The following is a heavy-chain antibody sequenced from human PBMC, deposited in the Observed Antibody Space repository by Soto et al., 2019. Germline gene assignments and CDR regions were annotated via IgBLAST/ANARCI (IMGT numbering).Heavy chain of an antibody. V-gene: IGHV1-18*04. D-gene: IGHD3-3*01. CDR2: ISPKNGNT. CDR3: ATSYDSGFDP. Sequence: ASVKVSCKASGYSFSTYDISCLRQAPGQVPEWMGRISPKNGNTNYAQNFQDRVTMTADTSSSTAYMELRGLRSDDTAKYYCATSYDSGFDPWGQGTLVTVSS. J-gene: IGHJ5*02. CDR1: GYSFSTYD.